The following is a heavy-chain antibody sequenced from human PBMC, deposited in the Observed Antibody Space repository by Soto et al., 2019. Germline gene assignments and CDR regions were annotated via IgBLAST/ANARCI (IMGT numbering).Heavy chain of an antibody. J-gene: IGHJ6*01. Sequence: SETLSLTCTVSGGSISSGDYYWSWIRQPPGKGLEWIGYIYYSGSTYYNPSLKSRVTISVDTSKNQFSLKLSSVTAADTAVYYCASSQYYYDSSGYPGMDVWGQATAVTVSS. CDR2: IYYSGST. D-gene: IGHD3-22*01. CDR3: ASSQYYYDSSGYPGMDV. CDR1: GGSISSGDYY. V-gene: IGHV4-30-4*01.